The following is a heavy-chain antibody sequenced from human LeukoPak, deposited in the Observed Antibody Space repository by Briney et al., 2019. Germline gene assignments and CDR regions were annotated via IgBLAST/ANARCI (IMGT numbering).Heavy chain of an antibody. CDR3: ARGRRESIYYYYYKDV. V-gene: IGHV4-59*01. D-gene: IGHD3-10*01. J-gene: IGHJ6*03. CDR1: GGSISSYY. CDR2: IYYSGST. Sequence: SETLSLTCTVSGGSISSYYWSWIRQPPGKGLEWIGYIYYSGSTNYNPSLKSRVTISVDTSKNQFSLKLSSVTAADTAVYYCARGRRESIYYYYYKDVWGKGTTVTISS.